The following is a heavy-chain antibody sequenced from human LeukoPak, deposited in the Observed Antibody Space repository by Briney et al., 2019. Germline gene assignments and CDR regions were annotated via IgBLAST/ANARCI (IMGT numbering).Heavy chain of an antibody. D-gene: IGHD1-14*01. CDR3: ARGYWANYYYYYYMDV. CDR1: GGTFSSYA. J-gene: IGHJ6*03. V-gene: IGHV1-69*05. CDR2: IIPIFGTA. Sequence: SVKVSCKASGGTFSSYAISWVRQAPGQGLEWMGGIIPIFGTANYAQKFQGRVTITTDESTSTAYMELSSLRSEDTAVYYCARGYWANYYYYYYMDVWGKGTTVTVSS.